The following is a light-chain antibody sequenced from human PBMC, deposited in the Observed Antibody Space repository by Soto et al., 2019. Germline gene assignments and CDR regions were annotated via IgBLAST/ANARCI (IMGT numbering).Light chain of an antibody. CDR3: QQRSNWPGT. Sequence: EIVLTQSPGTLSLSPGERATLSCRASQSITTYLAWYQQKPGQTPRLLIYGASHRATGIPARFSGSGSGTDFTLSISSLEPEDFAVYYCQQRSNWPGTFGQGTRLEIK. V-gene: IGKV3-11*01. CDR2: GAS. J-gene: IGKJ5*01. CDR1: QSITTY.